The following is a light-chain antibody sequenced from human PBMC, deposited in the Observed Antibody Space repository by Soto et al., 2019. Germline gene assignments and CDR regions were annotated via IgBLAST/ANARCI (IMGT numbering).Light chain of an antibody. CDR2: DVS. Sequence: QSVQTQPASVSGSPGQSITISCTGTSSDVGGYNYVSWYQQHPGEAPRVIIHDVSNRPSGISNRFSGSKSGNTAALTIFGLQAEDEADYYCSSYTISSTVVFGGGTKVTVL. CDR1: SSDVGGYNY. V-gene: IGLV2-14*03. J-gene: IGLJ2*01. CDR3: SSYTISSTVV.